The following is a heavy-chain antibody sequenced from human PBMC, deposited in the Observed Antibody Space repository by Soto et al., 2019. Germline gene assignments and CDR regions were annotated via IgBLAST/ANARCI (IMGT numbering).Heavy chain of an antibody. Sequence: EVQLVESGGGLVQPGGSLRLSCAATGFTFSTYSMNWVRQAPGKGLEWVSYISSTSSTIEYTNSVKSQFTISRDNAESLLFLQMNSMRDEDTAVYYCARDPYGGNSFSNGGQGTLVTVSS. CDR2: ISSTSSTI. J-gene: IGHJ4*02. V-gene: IGHV3-48*02. CDR3: ARDPYGGNSFSN. D-gene: IGHD2-15*01. CDR1: GFTFSTYS.